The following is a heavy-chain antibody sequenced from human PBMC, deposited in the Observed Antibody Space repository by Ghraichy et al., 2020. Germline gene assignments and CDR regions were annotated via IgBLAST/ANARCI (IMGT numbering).Heavy chain of an antibody. V-gene: IGHV4-39*01. Sequence: SETLSLTCTVSGGSISSSRYYWGWIRQPPGKGLEWIGSIYYSGSTYYNPSLKSRVTISVDTSKNQFSLKLSSVTAADTAVYYCARLHLSARDAFDIWGQGTMVTVAS. D-gene: IGHD3-3*02. CDR2: IYYSGST. CDR1: GGSISSSRYY. J-gene: IGHJ3*02. CDR3: ARLHLSARDAFDI.